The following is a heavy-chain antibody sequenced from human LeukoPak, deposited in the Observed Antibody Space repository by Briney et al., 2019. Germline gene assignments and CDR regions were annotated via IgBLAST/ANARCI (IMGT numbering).Heavy chain of an antibody. Sequence: SQTLSLTCTISGGSISSGDYYWSWIRQPPGKGLEWIGYIYDSGSTYYNPSLKSRVTISVDTSKNQFSLKLSSVTAADTAVYYCASSGSGSYYKSPAFKYYYYGMDVWGQGTTVTVSS. J-gene: IGHJ6*02. V-gene: IGHV4-30-4*01. CDR2: IYDSGST. D-gene: IGHD3-10*01. CDR1: GGSISSGDYY. CDR3: ASSGSGSYYKSPAFKYYYYGMDV.